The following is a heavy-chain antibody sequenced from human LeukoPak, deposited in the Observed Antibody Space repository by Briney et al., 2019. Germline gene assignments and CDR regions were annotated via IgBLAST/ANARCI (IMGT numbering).Heavy chain of an antibody. CDR2: SHYTGIT. D-gene: IGHD6-25*01. V-gene: IGHV4-39*01. J-gene: IGHJ6*02. CDR3: VRIAADHPKNYFHYGMDV. CDR1: GGSISSSSDY. Sequence: SETLSLTCTVSGGSISSSSDYWGWVRQPPGRGLEWIVRSHYTGITYYNPTLESRLTISVDTSKNQFSLKLSSVTAADTAVFYCVRIAADHPKNYFHYGMDVWGQGTTVTVSS.